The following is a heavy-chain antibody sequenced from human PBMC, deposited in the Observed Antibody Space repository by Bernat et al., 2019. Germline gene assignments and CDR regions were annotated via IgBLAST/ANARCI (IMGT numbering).Heavy chain of an antibody. CDR1: GGSISSYY. D-gene: IGHD2-2*01. Sequence: QLQLQESGPGLVKPSETLSLTCTVPGGSISSYYWSWIRQPPGKGLEWIGYIYYSGSTNYNPSLKSRVTISVDTSKNQFSLKLSSVTAADTDVYYCARGGIVVVRGFDYWGQGTLVTVSS. CDR2: IYYSGST. V-gene: IGHV4-59*01. CDR3: ARGGIVVVRGFDY. J-gene: IGHJ4*02.